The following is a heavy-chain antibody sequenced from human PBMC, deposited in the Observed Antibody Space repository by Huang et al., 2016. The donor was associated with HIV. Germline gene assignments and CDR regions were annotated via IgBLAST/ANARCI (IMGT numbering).Heavy chain of an antibody. CDR3: AKVAAGQPFHFYYYMGA. D-gene: IGHD3-3*02. CDR1: GGTFKKYA. Sequence: QVNLVQSGAEVRKPGSSVKVSCKASGGTFKKYAISWVRQAPGQGLEWMGASSPLYGSAEYAEKFQDRVTLTADGSTNTAYLELDRLTSEDMAVYYCAKVAAGQPFHFYYYMGAWGDGTTVIVSS. CDR2: SSPLYGSA. J-gene: IGHJ6*03. V-gene: IGHV1-69*13.